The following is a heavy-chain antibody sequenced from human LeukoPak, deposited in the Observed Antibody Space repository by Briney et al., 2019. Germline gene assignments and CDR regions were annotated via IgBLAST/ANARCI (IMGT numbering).Heavy chain of an antibody. V-gene: IGHV1-8*01. J-gene: IGHJ6*02. CDR2: MNPNSGNT. CDR1: GYTFTSYD. Sequence: ASVKVSCKASGYTFTSYDINWVRQATGQGLEWMGWMNPNSGNTGYAQKFQGRVTMTRNTSISTAYMELSSLRSEDTAVYYCARERYCTNGVCSYYYGMDAWGQGTTVTVSS. CDR3: ARERYCTNGVCSYYYGMDA. D-gene: IGHD2-8*01.